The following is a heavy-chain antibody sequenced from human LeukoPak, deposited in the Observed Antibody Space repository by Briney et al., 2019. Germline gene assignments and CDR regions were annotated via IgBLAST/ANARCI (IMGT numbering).Heavy chain of an antibody. Sequence: GGSLRLSCAASGFTVSSNYMSWVRQAPGKGLERVSVIYSGGSTYYADSVKGRFTISRDNSKNTLYLQMNSLRAEDTAVYYCARSSDYEEPCFDYWGQGTLVTVSS. D-gene: IGHD5-12*01. CDR3: ARSSDYEEPCFDY. CDR2: IYSGGST. CDR1: GFTVSSNY. J-gene: IGHJ4*02. V-gene: IGHV3-53*01.